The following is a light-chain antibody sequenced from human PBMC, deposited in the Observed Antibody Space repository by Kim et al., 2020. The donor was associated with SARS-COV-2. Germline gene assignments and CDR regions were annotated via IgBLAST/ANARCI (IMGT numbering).Light chain of an antibody. CDR1: SSDVGVYTY. V-gene: IGLV2-8*01. J-gene: IGLJ1*01. CDR3: SSYAVSDSFV. Sequence: GQSVTISCTGTSSDVGVYTYVSWYQQHPGKAPKLFIFEVAKRASGVPDRFSGSKSGNTASLTVSGLQTEDEADYYCSSYAVSDSFVFGTGTKVTVL. CDR2: EVA.